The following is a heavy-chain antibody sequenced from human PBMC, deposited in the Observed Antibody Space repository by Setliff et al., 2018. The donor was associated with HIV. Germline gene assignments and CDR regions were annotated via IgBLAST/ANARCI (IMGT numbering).Heavy chain of an antibody. D-gene: IGHD3-22*01. Sequence: PSETLSLTCTVSGDSISTNSPYWAWIRQPPGKGLEWIGTIFYSGFTYYNPSLKSRVSIAVDTSKNQISLRLSSVTVADTAVYYCARHWDYDRSSSYFRAFDIWGQGTMVTV. CDR2: IFYSGFT. CDR3: ARHWDYDRSSSYFRAFDI. CDR1: GDSISTNSPY. V-gene: IGHV4-39*01. J-gene: IGHJ3*02.